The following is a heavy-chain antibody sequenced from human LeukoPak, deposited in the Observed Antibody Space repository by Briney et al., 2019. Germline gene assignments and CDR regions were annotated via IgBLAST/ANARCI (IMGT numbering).Heavy chain of an antibody. V-gene: IGHV1-69*13. CDR3: ARTTMVRGVIMSLFDY. D-gene: IGHD3-10*01. J-gene: IGHJ4*02. CDR1: GGTFSSYA. CDR2: IIPIFGTA. Sequence: SVKVSCKASGGTFSSYAISWVRQPPGQGLEWMGGIIPIFGTANYAQKFQGRVTITADESTSTAYMELSSLRSEDTAVYYCARTTMVRGVIMSLFDYWGQGTLVTVSS.